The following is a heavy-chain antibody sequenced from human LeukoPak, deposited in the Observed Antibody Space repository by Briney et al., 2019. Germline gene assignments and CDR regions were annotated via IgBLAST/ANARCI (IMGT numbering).Heavy chain of an antibody. CDR3: ARDRRAAAAGLFDY. Sequence: PGGSLSLSCAASGFTFSGYALNWVRQAPGKGLEWVSSISSSSSYIYYADSVKGRFTISRDNAKNPLYLQMNSLRAEDTAVYYCARDRRAAAAGLFDYWGQGTLVTVSS. J-gene: IGHJ4*02. CDR1: GFTFSGYA. CDR2: ISSSSSYI. V-gene: IGHV3-21*01. D-gene: IGHD6-13*01.